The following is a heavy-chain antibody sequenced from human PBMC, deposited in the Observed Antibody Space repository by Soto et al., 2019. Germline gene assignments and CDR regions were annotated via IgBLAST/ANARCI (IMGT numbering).Heavy chain of an antibody. D-gene: IGHD3-10*01. V-gene: IGHV1-18*04. CDR1: GYTFTSYG. CDR2: ISAYNGNT. CDR3: ARERPLMNYGSGSYSDY. Sequence: QVQLVQSGAEVKKPGASVKVSCKASGYTFTSYGISWVRQAPGQGLEWMGWISAYNGNTNYAQKLQGRVTMTTDTSTSTAYMELRSLRSDDTAVYYCARERPLMNYGSGSYSDYWGQGTLVTVSS. J-gene: IGHJ4*02.